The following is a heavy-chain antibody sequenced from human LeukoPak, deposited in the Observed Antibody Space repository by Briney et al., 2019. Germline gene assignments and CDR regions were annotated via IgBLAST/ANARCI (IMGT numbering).Heavy chain of an antibody. CDR1: GYTFTSYY. Sequence: ASVKVSCKASGYTFTSYYMHWVRQAPGQGLEWMGIINPSGGSTNYAQKLQGRVTMTTDTSTSTAYMELRSLRSDDTAVYYCARDARSGYSSSWYPFDYWGQGTLVTVSS. D-gene: IGHD6-13*01. CDR3: ARDARSGYSSSWYPFDY. CDR2: INPSGGST. V-gene: IGHV1-46*01. J-gene: IGHJ4*02.